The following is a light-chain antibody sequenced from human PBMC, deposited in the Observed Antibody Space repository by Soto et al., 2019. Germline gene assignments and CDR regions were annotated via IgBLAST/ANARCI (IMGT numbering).Light chain of an antibody. CDR1: QSISSY. Sequence: DIQMTQSPSSLSASVGDRVTITCRASQSISSYLNWYQQKPGKAPKLLXYAASSLQSGVPSRFSGSGSGTDLTLTISSLQTEDFANYYCQQSYSTPPLTFGGGTKVDIK. J-gene: IGKJ4*01. CDR3: QQSYSTPPLT. CDR2: AAS. V-gene: IGKV1-39*01.